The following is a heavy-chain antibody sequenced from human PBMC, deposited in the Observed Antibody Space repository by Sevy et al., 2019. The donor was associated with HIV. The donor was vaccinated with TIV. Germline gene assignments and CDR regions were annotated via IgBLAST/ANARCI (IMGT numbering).Heavy chain of an antibody. J-gene: IGHJ4*02. CDR1: GGSITSLY. CDR2: IYYNGHI. Sequence: SETLSLTCTVSGGSITSLYWNWTRQPPGKGLEWIANIYYNGHINYNPSLKSRVTLSLDTSKNQFSLGLGSVTAADTAMYYCAGENAWGRGYSWGQGTLVTVSS. CDR3: AGENAWGRGYS. D-gene: IGHD1-26*01. V-gene: IGHV4-59*08.